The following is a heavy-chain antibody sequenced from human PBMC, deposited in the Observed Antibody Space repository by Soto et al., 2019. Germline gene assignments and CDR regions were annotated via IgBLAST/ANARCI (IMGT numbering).Heavy chain of an antibody. CDR1: GYSFTSYW. Sequence: GESLKISCKGSGYSFTSYWITWVRQMPGKGLEWMGRIDPTDSYINYSPSFQGHVTISADKSISTAYLQWSSLKASDTAMYYCARTDSTWDIDCWGQGTLVTVSS. D-gene: IGHD6-13*01. CDR2: IDPTDSYI. V-gene: IGHV5-10-1*01. CDR3: ARTDSTWDIDC. J-gene: IGHJ4*02.